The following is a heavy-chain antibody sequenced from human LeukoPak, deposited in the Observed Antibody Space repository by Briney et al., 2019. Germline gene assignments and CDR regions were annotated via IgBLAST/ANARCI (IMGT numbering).Heavy chain of an antibody. V-gene: IGHV4-30-4*08. D-gene: IGHD1-14*01. CDR3: AREKTITGPEDY. Sequence: SETLSLTCTVSGGSLSSGDYYWSWIRQPPGKGLEWIGYIYYSGSTYYNPSLKSRVTISVDTSKNQFSLKLSSVTAADTAVYYCAREKTITGPEDYWGQGTLVTVSS. CDR1: GGSLSSGDYY. CDR2: IYYSGST. J-gene: IGHJ4*02.